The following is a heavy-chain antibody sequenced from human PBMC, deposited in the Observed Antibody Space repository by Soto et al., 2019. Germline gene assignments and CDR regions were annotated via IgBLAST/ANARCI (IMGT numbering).Heavy chain of an antibody. CDR2: ISGSGGST. Sequence: GGSLRLSCASSGFTFSSYAMSLVRQAPGKGLEWVSAISGSGGSTYYADSVKGRFTISRDNSKNTLYLQMNSLRAEDTAVYYCAKDNTKYSSARYYYYGMDVWGQGTTVTVSS. CDR1: GFTFSSYA. V-gene: IGHV3-23*01. CDR3: AKDNTKYSSARYYYYGMDV. D-gene: IGHD6-19*01. J-gene: IGHJ6*02.